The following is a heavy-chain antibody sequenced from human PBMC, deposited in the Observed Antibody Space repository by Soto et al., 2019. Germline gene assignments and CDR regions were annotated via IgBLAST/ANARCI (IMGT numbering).Heavy chain of an antibody. D-gene: IGHD3-3*01. V-gene: IGHV4-38-2*02. CDR1: GYSISSGYY. CDR3: AIDSYYYFWSGSSNPYGMDV. J-gene: IGHJ6*02. Sequence: PSETLSLTCAVSGYSISSGYYWGWIRQPPGKGLEWIGSIYHSGSTYYNPSLKSRVTISVDTSKNQFSLKLSSVTAADTAVYYCAIDSYYYFWSGSSNPYGMDVWGQGTTVTV. CDR2: IYHSGST.